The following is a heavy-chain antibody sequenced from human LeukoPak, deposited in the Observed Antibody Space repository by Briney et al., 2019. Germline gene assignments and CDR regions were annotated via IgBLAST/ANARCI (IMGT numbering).Heavy chain of an antibody. Sequence: ASVKVSCKASGDTFTAYYMHWVRRAPGQGLEWMGWMNPNNSATNYEQKFQGRVTMTRDTSISTAYMELSRLTSGDTAVYYCARDYGGHWFDPWGQGTLVTVSS. V-gene: IGHV1-2*02. J-gene: IGHJ5*02. D-gene: IGHD4/OR15-4a*01. CDR2: MNPNNSAT. CDR3: ARDYGGHWFDP. CDR1: GDTFTAYY.